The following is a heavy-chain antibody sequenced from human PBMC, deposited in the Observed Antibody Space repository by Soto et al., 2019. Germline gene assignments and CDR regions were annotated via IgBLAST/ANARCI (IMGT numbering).Heavy chain of an antibody. CDR3: AREAIAAAGKEGGGSYYYGMDV. D-gene: IGHD6-13*01. Sequence: SVKVSCKASGGTFSSYAISWVRQAPGQGLEWMGGIIPIFGTANYAQKFQGRVTITADESTSTAYMELSSLRSEDTAVYYCAREAIAAAGKEGGGSYYYGMDVWGQGTTVTVSS. V-gene: IGHV1-69*13. CDR2: IIPIFGTA. CDR1: GGTFSSYA. J-gene: IGHJ6*02.